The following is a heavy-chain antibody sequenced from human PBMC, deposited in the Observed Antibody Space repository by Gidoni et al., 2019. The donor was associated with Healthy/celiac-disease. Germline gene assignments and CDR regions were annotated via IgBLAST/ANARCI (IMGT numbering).Heavy chain of an antibody. CDR2: IRSKANSYAT. Sequence: EVQLVESGGGLVQPGGSLKLSCAASGFTFSGSAMHWVRQASGKGREWVGRIRSKANSYATAYAASGKGRFTISRDDSKNTAYLQMNSLKTEDTAVYYCTRDVDTAMVKLFRYYYGMDVWGQGTTVTVSS. J-gene: IGHJ6*02. CDR3: TRDVDTAMVKLFRYYYGMDV. CDR1: GFTFSGSA. D-gene: IGHD5-18*01. V-gene: IGHV3-73*02.